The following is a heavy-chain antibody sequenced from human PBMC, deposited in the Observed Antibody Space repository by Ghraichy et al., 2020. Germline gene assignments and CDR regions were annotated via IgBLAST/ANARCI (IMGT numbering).Heavy chain of an antibody. Sequence: GGSLRLSCAASGFTFNTYAMSWVRQAPGKGLEWVSSISGGGDSTYYADSVQGRFTISRDNSKNTLYLQMNSLRAEDTAVYFCAKTLHITMVRGLIAPWGRAKSYGMDVWGQGTTVTVSS. V-gene: IGHV3-23*01. J-gene: IGHJ6*02. CDR1: GFTFNTYA. D-gene: IGHD3-10*01. CDR2: ISGGGDST. CDR3: AKTLHITMVRGLIAPWGRAKSYGMDV.